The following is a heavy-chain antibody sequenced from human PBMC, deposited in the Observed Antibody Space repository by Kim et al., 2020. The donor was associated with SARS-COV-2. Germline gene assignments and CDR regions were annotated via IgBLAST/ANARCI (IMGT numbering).Heavy chain of an antibody. CDR1: GFTFSGST. J-gene: IGHJ3*02. V-gene: IGHV3-73*01. D-gene: IGHD6-19*01. CDR3: TRVNPIPVGWYDAFD. CDR2: IRSKANSYAT. Sequence: GGSLKLSCAASGFTFSGSTIHWVRQASGKGLEWVGRIRSKANSYATAYAASVKNRFTISRDDSKNTAYLQMNSLKTEDTAVYYCTRVNPIPVGWYDAFD.